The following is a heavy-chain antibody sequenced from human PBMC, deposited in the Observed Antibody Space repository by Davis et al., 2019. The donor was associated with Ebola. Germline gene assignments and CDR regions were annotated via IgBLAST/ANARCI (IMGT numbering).Heavy chain of an antibody. Sequence: GGSLRLSCAASGFTFSGSAMHWVRQASGKGLEWVGRIRSNANSYATAYAASVKGRFTISRDDSKNTAYLQMNSLKTEDTAVYYCTRRVEAYCSSTSCYGLQYYYYGMDVWGQGTTVTVSS. CDR1: GFTFSGSA. CDR2: IRSNANSYAT. D-gene: IGHD2-2*01. V-gene: IGHV3-73*01. CDR3: TRRVEAYCSSTSCYGLQYYYYGMDV. J-gene: IGHJ6*02.